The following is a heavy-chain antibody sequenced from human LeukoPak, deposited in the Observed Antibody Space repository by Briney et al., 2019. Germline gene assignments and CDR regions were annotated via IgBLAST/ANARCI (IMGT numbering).Heavy chain of an antibody. CDR1: GFTISFNY. J-gene: IGHJ4*02. CDR3: ARAAGASGRMY. V-gene: IGHV3-53*01. Sequence: GGSPRLSCAASGFTISFNYMGWVRQAPGKGLEWVSIIYSGGSTNYADSVKGRFTISRDNSKNTLYLQMNNLRVDDTAMYFCARAAGASGRMYWGQGTLVTVSS. CDR2: IYSGGST. D-gene: IGHD6-13*01.